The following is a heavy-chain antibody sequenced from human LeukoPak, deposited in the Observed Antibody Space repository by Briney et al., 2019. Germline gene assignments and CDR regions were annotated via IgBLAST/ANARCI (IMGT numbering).Heavy chain of an antibody. Sequence: GASVKVSCKASGFTFTSSAVQWVRQARGQRLEWIGWIVVGSGNTNYAQKFQERVTITRDMSTSTAYMELSSLRSEDTAVYYCAADFHYDYVWGGYPPRYWGQGTLVTVSS. CDR1: GFTFTSSA. D-gene: IGHD3-16*01. CDR2: IVVGSGNT. CDR3: AADFHYDYVWGGYPPRY. V-gene: IGHV1-58*01. J-gene: IGHJ4*02.